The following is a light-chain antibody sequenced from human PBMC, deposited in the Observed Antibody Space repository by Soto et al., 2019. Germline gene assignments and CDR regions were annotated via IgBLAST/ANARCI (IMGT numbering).Light chain of an antibody. Sequence: DIQITQSPSSVSASVGDRVTITCRASQGISSWLAWYQQKPGKAPKLLIYAASSLQSVVPSRFSGSGSGTHLTVTISSREPEDFETYYCQQANSLPYTFGLGTKLEIK. CDR1: QGISSW. CDR3: QQANSLPYT. V-gene: IGKV1-12*01. J-gene: IGKJ2*01. CDR2: AAS.